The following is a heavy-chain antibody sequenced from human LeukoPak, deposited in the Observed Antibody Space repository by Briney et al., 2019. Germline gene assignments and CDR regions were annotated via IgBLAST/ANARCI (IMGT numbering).Heavy chain of an antibody. CDR1: GFTFSSYS. Sequence: GGSLRLSCAASGFTFSSYSMNWVRQAPGKGLEWVSYISSNSSTIYYADSVKGRFTISRDNAKNSLYLQMNSLRAEDTAVYYCARDAPNPGHWGQGTLVTVSS. V-gene: IGHV3-48*01. J-gene: IGHJ4*02. CDR3: ARDAPNPGH. CDR2: ISSNSSTI.